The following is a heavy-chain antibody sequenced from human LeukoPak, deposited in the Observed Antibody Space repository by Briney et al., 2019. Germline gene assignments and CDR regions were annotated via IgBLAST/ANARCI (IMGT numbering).Heavy chain of an antibody. CDR2: MNPNSGNT. V-gene: IGHV1-8*03. D-gene: IGHD3-10*01. CDR3: ARELAPMVRGASNSYYYYMDV. J-gene: IGHJ6*03. Sequence: ASVKVSCKASGYTFTSYDINWVRQATGQGLEWMGWMNPNSGNTGYAQKFQGRVTITRNTSIGTAYMELSSLRSEDTAVYYCARELAPMVRGASNSYYYYMDVWGKGTTVTVSS. CDR1: GYTFTSYD.